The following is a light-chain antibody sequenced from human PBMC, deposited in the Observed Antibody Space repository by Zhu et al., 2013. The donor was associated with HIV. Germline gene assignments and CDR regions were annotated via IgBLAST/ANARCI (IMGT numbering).Light chain of an antibody. Sequence: EVGMTQSPATLSVSPGESATLSCRASQSVSTDLAWYQQRPGRPLRLLIYGASTRAPGIPARFSGRGSGTDFTLTITSLQSEDFGVYYCQLFDNSLRWTFGQGTKV. CDR2: GAS. CDR1: QSVSTD. J-gene: IGKJ1*01. V-gene: IGKV3-15*01. CDR3: QLFDNSLRWT.